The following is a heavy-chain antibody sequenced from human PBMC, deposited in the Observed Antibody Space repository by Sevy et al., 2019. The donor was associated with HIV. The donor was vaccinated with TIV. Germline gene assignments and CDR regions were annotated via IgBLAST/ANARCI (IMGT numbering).Heavy chain of an antibody. J-gene: IGHJ6*01. V-gene: IGHV3-11*01. CDR1: GFIFSDYY. Sequence: GGSLRLSCAASGFIFSDYYMSWIRQAPGKGLEWVSYISSPGNTIYYTDSVKGRFTISRDNTKKLLFLQMNSLRAEDTAVYYCARDSGFCSSTSCDDWDYYGMDVWGQGTTVTVSS. D-gene: IGHD2-2*01. CDR2: ISSPGNTI. CDR3: ARDSGFCSSTSCDDWDYYGMDV.